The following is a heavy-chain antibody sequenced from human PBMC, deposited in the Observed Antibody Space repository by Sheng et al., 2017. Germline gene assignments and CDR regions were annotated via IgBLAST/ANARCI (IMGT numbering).Heavy chain of an antibody. V-gene: IGHV1-8*01. CDR3: ARGRHSDSSGNYYNFDY. D-gene: IGHD3-22*01. CDR1: GYTLNSYD. J-gene: IGHJ4*02. Sequence: KVSCRASGYTLNSYDINWVRQAAGQGLEWMGWMNPNNGNTGYAQKFQGRVIMTRNTSISTAYMELSSLRSDDTAVYYCARGRHSDSSGNYYNFDYWGQGTLVTVSS. CDR2: MNPNNGNT.